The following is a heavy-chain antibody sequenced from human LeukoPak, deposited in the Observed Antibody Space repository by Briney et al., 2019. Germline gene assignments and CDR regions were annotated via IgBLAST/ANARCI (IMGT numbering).Heavy chain of an antibody. V-gene: IGHV4-59*01. D-gene: IGHD2-15*01. J-gene: IGHJ4*02. CDR1: GGSISSYY. CDR2: IYYSGST. Sequence: SETLSLTCTVSGGSISSYYWSWIRQPPGKGLEWIGYIYYSGSTNYNPSLKSRVTISVDTSKNQFSLKLSSVTAADTAVYYCARDNCSGGSCLYYFDYWAREPWSPSPQ. CDR3: ARDNCSGGSCLYYFDY.